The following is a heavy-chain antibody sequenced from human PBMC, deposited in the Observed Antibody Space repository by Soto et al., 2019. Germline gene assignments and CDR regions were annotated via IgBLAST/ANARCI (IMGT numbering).Heavy chain of an antibody. Sequence: QVQLVQSGAEVKKPGSSVKVSCKASGGTFSSYAISWVRQAPGQGLGWMGGIIPIFGTANYAQKFQGRVTITADESTSTAYMELSSLRSEDTAVYFWAREYNWNDVRYGMDVWGQGTTVTVSS. CDR2: IIPIFGTA. CDR3: AREYNWNDVRYGMDV. V-gene: IGHV1-69*01. D-gene: IGHD1-20*01. CDR1: GGTFSSYA. J-gene: IGHJ6*02.